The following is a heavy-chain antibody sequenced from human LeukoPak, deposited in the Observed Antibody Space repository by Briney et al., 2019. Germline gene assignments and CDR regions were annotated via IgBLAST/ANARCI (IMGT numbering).Heavy chain of an antibody. J-gene: IGHJ4*02. CDR2: IKQDGSEK. Sequence: GGSLRLSCAVSGFTFSKFWMSWVRQAPGKRVEWVANIKQDGSEKYCVDSVKGRFTISRDNAKNSQYLQMNSLRAEGTAVYYWAREREWLRLHGGSYYFDYWGQGTLVTVSS. D-gene: IGHD5-12*01. V-gene: IGHV3-7*04. CDR3: AREREWLRLHGGSYYFDY. CDR1: GFTFSKFW.